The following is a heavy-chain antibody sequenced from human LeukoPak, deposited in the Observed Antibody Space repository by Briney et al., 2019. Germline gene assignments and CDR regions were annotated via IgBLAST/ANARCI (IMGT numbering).Heavy chain of an antibody. D-gene: IGHD4-17*01. CDR2: ISSSGSMI. CDR1: GFTFSDYY. V-gene: IGHV3-11*04. CDR3: ARDEYIHGDLTNFDS. J-gene: IGHJ4*02. Sequence: GGSLRLSCAASGFTFSDYYMSWIRQAPGKGLEWVSYISSSGSMISDADSVKGRFTISRDNAKKSLYLQMNSLRAEDTAVYYCARDEYIHGDLTNFDSWGQGTLVIASS.